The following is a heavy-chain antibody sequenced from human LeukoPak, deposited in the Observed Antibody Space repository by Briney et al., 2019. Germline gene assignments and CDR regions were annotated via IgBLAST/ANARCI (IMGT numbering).Heavy chain of an antibody. CDR3: ARDLSVEYCGGDCYSGNFDY. CDR2: IYHSGST. D-gene: IGHD2-21*02. CDR1: GYSISSGYY. V-gene: IGHV4-38-2*02. Sequence: PSETLSLTCTVSGYSISSGYYWGWIRQPPGKGLEWIGSIYHSGSTYYNPSLKSRVTISVDTSKNQFSLKLSSVTAADTAVYYCARDLSVEYCGGDCYSGNFDYWGQGTLVTVSS. J-gene: IGHJ4*02.